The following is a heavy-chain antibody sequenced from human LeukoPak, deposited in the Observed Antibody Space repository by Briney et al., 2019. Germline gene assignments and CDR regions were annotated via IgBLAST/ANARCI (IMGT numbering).Heavy chain of an antibody. CDR3: AGVGTAMILFEFDP. J-gene: IGHJ5*02. CDR1: GGTFSSYA. V-gene: IGHV1-69*13. D-gene: IGHD5-18*01. Sequence: SVKVSCKASGGTFSSYAISWVRQAPGQGLEWMGGIIPIFGTANYAQKFQGRVTITADESTSTAYMELSSLRSEDTAVYYCAGVGTAMILFEFDPWGQGTLVTVSS. CDR2: IIPIFGTA.